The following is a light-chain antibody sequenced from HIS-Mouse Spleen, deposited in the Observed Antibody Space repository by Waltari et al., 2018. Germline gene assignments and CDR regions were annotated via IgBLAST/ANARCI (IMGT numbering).Light chain of an antibody. CDR3: QQYNSYSRT. V-gene: IGKV1-5*03. CDR1: QSISSW. CDR2: KAS. J-gene: IGKJ1*01. Sequence: DIQMTQSPSTLSASVGDRVTITCRASQSISSWLAWDQQKPGKAPKLLIYKASSLESGVPSRFSGSGSWTEFTLNISRLQPDDFATYYCQQYNSYSRTFGQGTKVEIK.